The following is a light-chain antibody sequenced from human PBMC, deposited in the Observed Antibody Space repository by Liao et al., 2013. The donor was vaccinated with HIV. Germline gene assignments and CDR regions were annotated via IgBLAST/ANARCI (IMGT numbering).Light chain of an antibody. CDR3: QAWDSNTAHYV. J-gene: IGLJ1*01. CDR2: QDS. CDR1: KLGDKY. Sequence: SYELTQPPSVSVSPGQTASITCSGDKLGDKYACWYQQKPGQSPVLVIYQDSKRPSGIPERFSGSNSGNTATLTISGTQAMDEADYYCQAWDSNTAHYVFGTGTKVTVL. V-gene: IGLV3-1*01.